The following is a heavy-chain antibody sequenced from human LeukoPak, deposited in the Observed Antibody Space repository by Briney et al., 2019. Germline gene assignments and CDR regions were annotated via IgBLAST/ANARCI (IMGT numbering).Heavy chain of an antibody. D-gene: IGHD2-2*02. CDR3: AKGSYTATYYYYYGMDV. Sequence: PGGSLRLSCAASGFTFSSYAMSWVRQAPGKGLEWVSAISGSGGRTYYADSVKGRFTISRDNSKNTLYLQMNSLRAEDTAVYYCAKGSYTATYYYYYGMDVWGQGTTVTVSS. CDR2: ISGSGGRT. CDR1: GFTFSSYA. J-gene: IGHJ6*02. V-gene: IGHV3-23*01.